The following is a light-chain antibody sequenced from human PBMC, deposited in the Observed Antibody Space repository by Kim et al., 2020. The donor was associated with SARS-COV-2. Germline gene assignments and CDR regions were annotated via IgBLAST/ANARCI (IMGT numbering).Light chain of an antibody. CDR2: DVN. CDR3: CSYAGSYTAV. Sequence: QPVTIYCTGPNGNGDGYDSISGDQQHPGEVPTLLIYDVNRRPSGVPDRFAGSKSGNTASLTISGLQADDEADYYCCSYAGSYTAVFGGGTKVTVL. CDR1: NGNGDGYDS. V-gene: IGLV2-11*03. J-gene: IGLJ2*01.